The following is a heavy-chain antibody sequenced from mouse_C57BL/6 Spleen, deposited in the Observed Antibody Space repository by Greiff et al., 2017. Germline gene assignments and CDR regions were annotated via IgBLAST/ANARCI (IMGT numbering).Heavy chain of an antibody. CDR1: GFNIKNTY. CDR2: IDPANGNT. V-gene: IGHV14-3*01. D-gene: IGHD1-1*01. Sequence: EVQLQESVAELVRPGASVKLSCTASGFNIKNTYMHWVKQRPEQGLEWIGRIDPANGNTKYAPKFQGKATITADTSSNTAYLQLSSLTSEDTAIYYCALYYYGSSYDAMDYWGQGTSVTVSS. CDR3: ALYYYGSSYDAMDY. J-gene: IGHJ4*01.